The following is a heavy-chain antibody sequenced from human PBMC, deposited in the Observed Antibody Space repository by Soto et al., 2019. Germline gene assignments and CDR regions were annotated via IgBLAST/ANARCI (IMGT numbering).Heavy chain of an antibody. Sequence: EVQLLESGGGLVQPGGSLRLSCAASGFTFSSYAMRWVRQAPVKGLEWVSAISGSGGSTYYADSVKGRFTISRDNSKNTLYLQMNSLRAEDTAVCYCARRGSGSNYDYWSRGTLVTVSS. CDR1: GFTFSSYA. V-gene: IGHV3-23*01. CDR3: ARRGSGSNYDY. J-gene: IGHJ4*02. D-gene: IGHD1-26*01. CDR2: ISGSGGST.